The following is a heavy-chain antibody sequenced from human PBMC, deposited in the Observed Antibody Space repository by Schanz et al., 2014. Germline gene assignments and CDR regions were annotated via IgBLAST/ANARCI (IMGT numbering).Heavy chain of an antibody. CDR3: VSQTGSPNY. J-gene: IGHJ4*02. D-gene: IGHD6-13*01. CDR2: IKHDGSVK. V-gene: IGHV3-7*02. Sequence: VQLVESGGGLVKPGGSLRLSCAASGFTFSSYSMNWVRQAPGKGPEWVANIKHDGSVKDYVDSVEGRFTISRDNAKRSLFLQMNSLRVEDTAVYFCVSQTGSPNYWGQGTLVTVSS. CDR1: GFTFSSYS.